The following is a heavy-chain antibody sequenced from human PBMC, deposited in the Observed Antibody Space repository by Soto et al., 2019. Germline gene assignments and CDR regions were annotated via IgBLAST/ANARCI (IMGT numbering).Heavy chain of an antibody. D-gene: IGHD6-19*01. V-gene: IGHV3-23*01. J-gene: IGHJ5*02. Sequence: EVQLLESGGVLVQPGESLRLSCAATGFTFRDFAMTWVCQAPGKGLEWVSTITGSGVGMHYADSVKGRFTISRDNSKNTSSLQMNSLRAEDTAVYHCAKPNPSKTHTNGWYDGFAPWGQGTLVTVSS. CDR3: AKPNPSKTHTNGWYDGFAP. CDR2: ITGSGVGM. CDR1: GFTFRDFA.